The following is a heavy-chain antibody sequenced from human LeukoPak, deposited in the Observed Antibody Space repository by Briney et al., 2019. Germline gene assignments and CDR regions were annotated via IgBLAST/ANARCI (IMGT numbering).Heavy chain of an antibody. J-gene: IGHJ3*02. CDR1: GGSISSYY. D-gene: IGHD2-8*01. V-gene: IGHV4-4*09. CDR3: ARTMVYAILGEEGAFDI. CDR2: IYTSGST. Sequence: PSETVSLTCTVSGGSISSYYWSWIRQPPGKGLEWIGYIYTSGSTNYNPSLKSRVTISVDTSKNQFSLKLSSVTAADTAVYYCARTMVYAILGEEGAFDIWGQGTMVTVSS.